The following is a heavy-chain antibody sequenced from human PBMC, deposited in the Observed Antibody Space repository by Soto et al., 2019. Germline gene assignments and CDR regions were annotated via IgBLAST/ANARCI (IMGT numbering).Heavy chain of an antibody. CDR3: ARRGGWYFDL. J-gene: IGHJ2*01. V-gene: IGHV3-72*01. CDR1: GFTFSDHF. Sequence: EVQLVESGGGLVQPGGSLRLSCAASGFTFSDHFMDWVRQAPGKGLEWVGRIRNKAYSYTTEYAASVKGRFTISRDDSMNSLYLQMNSLKTEDTAVYYCARRGGWYFDLWGRGTLVTVSS. CDR2: IRNKAYSYTT. D-gene: IGHD3-10*01.